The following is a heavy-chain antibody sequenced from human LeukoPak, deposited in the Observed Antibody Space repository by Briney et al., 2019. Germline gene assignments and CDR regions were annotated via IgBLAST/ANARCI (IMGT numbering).Heavy chain of an antibody. CDR3: ARHYGGNSFDY. CDR1: GGSISSGGYY. D-gene: IGHD4-23*01. V-gene: IGHV4-31*03. CDR2: IYYSGST. Sequence: PSETLSLTCTVSGGSISSGGYYWSWIRQHPGKGLEWIGYIYYSGSTYYHPSLKSRVTISVDTSKNQFSLKLSSVTAADTAVYYCARHYGGNSFDYWGQGTLVTVSS. J-gene: IGHJ4*02.